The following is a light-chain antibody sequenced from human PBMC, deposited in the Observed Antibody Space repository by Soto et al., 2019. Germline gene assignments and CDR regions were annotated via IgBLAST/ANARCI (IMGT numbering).Light chain of an antibody. CDR3: SSYESSNNLVV. V-gene: IGLV2-8*01. J-gene: IGLJ2*01. Sequence: QSVLTQPPSASGSPGQSVTISCTGSSSDVGGYNYVSWYQQHPGKAPKLMIYEVNKRPSGVPNRFSGSKSGNTASLTGSGLQAEDEAEYYCSSYESSNNLVVFGGGTKLTVL. CDR1: SSDVGGYNY. CDR2: EVN.